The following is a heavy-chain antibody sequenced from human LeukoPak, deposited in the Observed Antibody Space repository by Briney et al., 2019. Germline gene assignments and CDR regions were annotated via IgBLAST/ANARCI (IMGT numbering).Heavy chain of an antibody. J-gene: IGHJ1*01. CDR1: GFNLGTYW. V-gene: IGHV3-7*01. CDR2: IKEDGSTK. D-gene: IGHD2-2*01. Sequence: GGSLRLSCAASGFNLGTYWMSWVRQAPGKGLEWVANIKEDGSTKFYVGSVKGRFIISRDNAKSSLYLQMNSLRVEDTAIYYCARDGGYCSGITCPGDLWGQGTLVTVSP. CDR3: ARDGGYCSGITCPGDL.